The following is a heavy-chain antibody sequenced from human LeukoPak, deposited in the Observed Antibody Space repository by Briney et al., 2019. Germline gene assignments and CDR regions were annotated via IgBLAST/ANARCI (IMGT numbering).Heavy chain of an antibody. V-gene: IGHV3-23*01. CDR2: ISGSGGST. Sequence: GGSLRLSCAASGFTFSSYAMSWVRQAPGKGLEWVSAISGSGGSTYYADSVKGRFTISRDNSKNTLYLQMNSLRAEDTAVYYCARMNMQRGNSFDYWGQGTLVTVSS. D-gene: IGHD7-27*01. CDR3: ARMNMQRGNSFDY. J-gene: IGHJ4*02. CDR1: GFTFSSYA.